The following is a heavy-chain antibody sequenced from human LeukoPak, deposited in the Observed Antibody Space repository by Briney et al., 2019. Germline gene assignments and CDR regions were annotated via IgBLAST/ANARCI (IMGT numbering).Heavy chain of an antibody. Sequence: GGSLRLSCAASGFTFSSYSMNWVRQAPGKGLEWVSYISSSSSTIYYADSVKGRFTISRDNAKNSLYLQMNSLRAEDTAVYYCATYRQVLLPFESWGQGTLVTVSS. CDR3: ATYRQVLLPFES. D-gene: IGHD2-8*02. J-gene: IGHJ4*02. CDR1: GFTFSSYS. CDR2: ISSSSSTI. V-gene: IGHV3-48*01.